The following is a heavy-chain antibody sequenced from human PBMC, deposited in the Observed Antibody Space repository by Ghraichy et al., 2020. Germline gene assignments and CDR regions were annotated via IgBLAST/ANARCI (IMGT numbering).Heavy chain of an antibody. D-gene: IGHD6-6*01. CDR3: ARHSSIAALGRVWFDP. J-gene: IGHJ5*02. Sequence: SETLSLTCTVSGGSISSSSYYWGWIRQPPGKGLEWIGSIYYSGSTYYNPSLKSRVTISVDTSKNQFSLKLSSVTAADTAVYYCARHSSIAALGRVWFDPWGQGTLVTVSS. V-gene: IGHV4-39*01. CDR2: IYYSGST. CDR1: GGSISSSSYY.